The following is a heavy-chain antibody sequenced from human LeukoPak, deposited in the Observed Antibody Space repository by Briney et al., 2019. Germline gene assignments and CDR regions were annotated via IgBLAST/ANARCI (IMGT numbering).Heavy chain of an antibody. CDR1: GSSISSGSYY. D-gene: IGHD6-19*01. Sequence: SQTLYLTCTVSGSSISSGSYYWSWIRQPAGKGLEWIGRIYTSGSTNYNPSLKSRVTISVDTSKNQFSLKLSSVTAADTAVYYCALAVAGRHETGDDAFDIWGQGTMVTVSS. CDR3: ALAVAGRHETGDDAFDI. CDR2: IYTSGST. J-gene: IGHJ3*02. V-gene: IGHV4-61*02.